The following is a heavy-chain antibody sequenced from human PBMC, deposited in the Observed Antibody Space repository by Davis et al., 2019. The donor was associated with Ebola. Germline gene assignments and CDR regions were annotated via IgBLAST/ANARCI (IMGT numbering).Heavy chain of an antibody. Sequence: GESLKISCAASGFTFSSYAMHWVRQAPGKGLEWVAVISYDGSNKYYADSVKGRFTISRDNSKNTLYLQMNSLRAEDTAVYYCARPPYYYDSSGYSNWGQGTLVTASS. CDR1: GFTFSSYA. J-gene: IGHJ4*02. CDR3: ARPPYYYDSSGYSN. CDR2: ISYDGSNK. V-gene: IGHV3-30*14. D-gene: IGHD3-22*01.